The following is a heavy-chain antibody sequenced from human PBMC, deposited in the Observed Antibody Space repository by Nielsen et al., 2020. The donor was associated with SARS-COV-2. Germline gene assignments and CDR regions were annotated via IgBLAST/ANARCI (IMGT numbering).Heavy chain of an antibody. Sequence: GESLKISCAASGFTFSSYWMSWVRQAPGKGLEWVANIKQDGSEKYYVDSVKGRFTVSRDNAKNSLFLQMNSVRADDTAVYYCARDLGIAAAGTTGGYWGQGTLVTVSS. CDR2: IKQDGSEK. CDR3: ARDLGIAAAGTTGGY. V-gene: IGHV3-7*01. J-gene: IGHJ4*02. CDR1: GFTFSSYW. D-gene: IGHD6-13*01.